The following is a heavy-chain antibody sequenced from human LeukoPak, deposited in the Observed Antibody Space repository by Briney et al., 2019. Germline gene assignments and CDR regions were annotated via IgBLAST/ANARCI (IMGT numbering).Heavy chain of an antibody. CDR2: INPSGGST. J-gene: IGHJ4*02. CDR1: GYTFSSYF. Sequence: ASVKVSCKASGYTFSSYFLYWVRQAPGQGLEWMGIINPSGGSTSYAQKFQGRVTMTRDTSTSAVYMELSSLRSEDTAVYYCARDHALGYWGQGTLVTVSS. D-gene: IGHD3-16*01. CDR3: ARDHALGY. V-gene: IGHV1-46*01.